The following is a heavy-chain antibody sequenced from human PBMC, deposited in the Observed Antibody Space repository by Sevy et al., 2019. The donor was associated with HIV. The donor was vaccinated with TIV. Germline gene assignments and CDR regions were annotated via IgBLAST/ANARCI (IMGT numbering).Heavy chain of an antibody. CDR1: GFTFSSYG. V-gene: IGHV3-30*18. D-gene: IGHD3-22*01. Sequence: GGSLKISCAASGFTFSSYGMHWVRQAPGKGLEWVAVISYDGSNKYYADSVKGRFTISRDNSKNTLYLQMNSLRAEDTAVYYCAKDLYYYDRTDAFDIWGQGTMVTVS. CDR3: AKDLYYYDRTDAFDI. J-gene: IGHJ3*02. CDR2: ISYDGSNK.